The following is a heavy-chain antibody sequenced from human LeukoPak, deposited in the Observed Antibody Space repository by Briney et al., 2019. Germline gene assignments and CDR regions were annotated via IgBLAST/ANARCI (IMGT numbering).Heavy chain of an antibody. Sequence: PSETLSLTCTVSGGSISSYYWSWIRQPPGKGLEWIGYIYYSGSTNYNPSLKSRVTISVDTSKNQFSLKLSSVTAADTAVYYCARGHGGSGFDPWGQGTLVTASS. V-gene: IGHV4-59*01. J-gene: IGHJ5*02. CDR3: ARGHGGSGFDP. D-gene: IGHD3-10*01. CDR2: IYYSGST. CDR1: GGSISSYY.